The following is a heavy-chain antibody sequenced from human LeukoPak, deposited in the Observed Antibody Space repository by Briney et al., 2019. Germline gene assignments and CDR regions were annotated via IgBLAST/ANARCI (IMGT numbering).Heavy chain of an antibody. D-gene: IGHD3-10*01. Sequence: SETLSLTCTVSGGSISSGDYYWSWIRQPPGKGLEWIGYIYYSGYTDYNPSLKSRVTISVDTSKNQFSLKLSSVTAADTAVYYCAREDYYGSGSPDYWGQGTLVTVSS. J-gene: IGHJ4*02. CDR3: AREDYYGSGSPDY. CDR1: GGSISSGDYY. V-gene: IGHV4-30-4*01. CDR2: IYYSGYT.